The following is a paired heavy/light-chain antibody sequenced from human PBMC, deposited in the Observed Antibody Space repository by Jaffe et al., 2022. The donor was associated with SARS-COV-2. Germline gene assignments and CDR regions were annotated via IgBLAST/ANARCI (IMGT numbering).Light chain of an antibody. Sequence: EIVLTQSPGTLSLSPGERATLSCRASQSVSSSYLAWYQQRPGQAPRLLIYGASGRATGIPDRFSGSGSGTDFTLTISRLEPEDFAVYYCQQYGSSPLTFGGGTKVEIK. V-gene: IGKV3-20*01. CDR2: GAS. CDR1: QSVSSSY. CDR3: QQYGSSPLT. J-gene: IGKJ4*01.
Heavy chain of an antibody. V-gene: IGHV3-23*01. J-gene: IGHJ4*02. D-gene: IGHD1-26*01. CDR1: GFTFSNYA. Sequence: EVQLLDSGGGLVQPGGSLRLSCTASGFTFSNYAMSWVRQAPGKGLEWVSAISSSGGSTFYADSVKGRFTISRDDSKNTLYLQMNSLRAEDTAVYYCAKDRGSFFLGNYCFDYWGQGTLVTVSS. CDR3: AKDRGSFFLGNYCFDY. CDR2: ISSSGGST.